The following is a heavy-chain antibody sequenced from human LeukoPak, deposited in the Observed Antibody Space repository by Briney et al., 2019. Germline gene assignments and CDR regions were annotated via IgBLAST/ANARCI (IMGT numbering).Heavy chain of an antibody. J-gene: IGHJ4*02. CDR1: GFTFSNYA. CDR3: AKSGGFDWLTTFDY. V-gene: IGHV3-23*01. CDR2: VSGSGVSP. Sequence: GGSLRLSCAASGFTFSNYAMSWVRQAPGKGLEWVSSVSGSGVSPYYADSVKGRFTISRDNSKNTLYLQMSSLRAEDTAVYYCAKSGGFDWLTTFDYWGQGTLVTVSS. D-gene: IGHD3-9*01.